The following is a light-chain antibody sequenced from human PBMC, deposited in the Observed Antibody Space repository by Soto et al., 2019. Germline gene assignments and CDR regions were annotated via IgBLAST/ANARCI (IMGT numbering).Light chain of an antibody. J-gene: IGLJ1*01. CDR3: SSYIRSSSSSYV. Sequence: QSVLTQPASVSGSPGQSITISCTGTSSDVGGYNYVSWYQQHPGKAPKLMIYDVSNRPSGVSNRFSGSKSGNTASLTISGLQAEDEADYYYSSYIRSSSSSYVFGSGTKVTVL. V-gene: IGLV2-14*03. CDR1: SSDVGGYNY. CDR2: DVS.